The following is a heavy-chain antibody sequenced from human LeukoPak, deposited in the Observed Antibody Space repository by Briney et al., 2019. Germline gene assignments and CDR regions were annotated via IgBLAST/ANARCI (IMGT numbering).Heavy chain of an antibody. CDR1: GYTFTSYA. CDR2: INTNTGNP. J-gene: IGHJ4*02. V-gene: IGHV7-4-1*02. Sequence: ASVKVSCKASGYTFTSYAMNWVRQAPGQGLEWMGWINTNTGNPTYAQGFTGRFVFSLDTSVSTAYLQISSLKAEDTAVYYCARASELVWQQLDPPWLDYWGQGTLVTVSS. D-gene: IGHD6-13*01. CDR3: ARASELVWQQLDPPWLDY.